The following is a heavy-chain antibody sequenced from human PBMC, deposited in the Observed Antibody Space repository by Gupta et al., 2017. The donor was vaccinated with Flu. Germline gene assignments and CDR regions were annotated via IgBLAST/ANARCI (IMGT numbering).Heavy chain of an antibody. CDR3: AKDGGESGYENNWFDP. CDR1: GFTFSSYG. D-gene: IGHD5-12*01. CDR2: ISYDGSNK. V-gene: IGHV3-30*18. J-gene: IGHJ5*02. Sequence: QVQLVESGGGVVQPGRSLRLSCAASGFTFSSYGMHWVRQAPGKGLEWVAVISYDGSNKYYADSVKGRFTISRDNSKNTLYLQMNSLRAEDTAVYYCAKDGGESGYENNWFDPWGQGTLVTVSS.